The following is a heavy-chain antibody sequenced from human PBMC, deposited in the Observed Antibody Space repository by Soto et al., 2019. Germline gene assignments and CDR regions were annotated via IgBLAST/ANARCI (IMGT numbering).Heavy chain of an antibody. D-gene: IGHD3-3*01. J-gene: IGHJ6*02. CDR3: ARFGGIFGVVITASYYYYGMDV. CDR1: GFTFSSYE. CDR2: ISSSGSTI. Sequence: EVQLVESGGGLVQPGGSLRLSCAASGFTFSSYEMNWVRQAPGKGLEWVSYISSSGSTIYYADSVKGRFTISRDNAKNSLYLQMNSLRAEDTAVYYCARFGGIFGVVITASYYYYGMDVWGQGTTVTVSS. V-gene: IGHV3-48*03.